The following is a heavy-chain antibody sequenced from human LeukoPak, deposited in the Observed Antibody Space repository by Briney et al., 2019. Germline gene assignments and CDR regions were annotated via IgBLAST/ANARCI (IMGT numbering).Heavy chain of an antibody. CDR2: VSGSGGST. CDR1: GFIFSSYA. CDR3: AKDAKWLAYYFDY. V-gene: IGHV3-23*01. J-gene: IGHJ4*02. D-gene: IGHD6-19*01. Sequence: GGSLRLSCVGSGFIFSSYAINWVRQAPGKGLEWVSAVSGSGGSTYYADSVRGRFTISRDNSKNTLYLQMNSLRAEDTAVYYCAKDAKWLAYYFDYWGQGTLVTVSS.